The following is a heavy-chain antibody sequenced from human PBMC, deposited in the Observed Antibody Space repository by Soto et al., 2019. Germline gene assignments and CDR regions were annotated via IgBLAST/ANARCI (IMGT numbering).Heavy chain of an antibody. J-gene: IGHJ6*02. D-gene: IGHD3-16*01. CDR2: IKQGGNEK. V-gene: IGHV3-7*01. CDR1: GFSFSTYL. CDR3: VGALTYEVPYYYYGMDV. Sequence: GGSVRLSCAASGFSFSTYLMSWVRQAPGKGLEWVANIKQGGNEKFYVDSVKGRFTISRDNDKKSLYLQMDSLRVEDTAVYYCVGALTYEVPYYYYGMDVWGQGTTVTVSS.